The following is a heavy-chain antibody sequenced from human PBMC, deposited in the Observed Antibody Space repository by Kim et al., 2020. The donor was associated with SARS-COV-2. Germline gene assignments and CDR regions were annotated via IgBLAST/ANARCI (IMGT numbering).Heavy chain of an antibody. J-gene: IGHJ5*02. CDR2: INHSGST. D-gene: IGHD2-2*02. CDR3: ARGPHCSSTSCYRHWFDP. CDR1: GGSFSGYY. V-gene: IGHV4-34*01. Sequence: SETLSLTCAVYGGSFSGYYWSWIRQPPGKGLEWIGEINHSGSTNYNPSLKSRVTISVDTSKNQFSLKLSSVTAADTAVYYCARGPHCSSTSCYRHWFDPWGQGTLVTVSS.